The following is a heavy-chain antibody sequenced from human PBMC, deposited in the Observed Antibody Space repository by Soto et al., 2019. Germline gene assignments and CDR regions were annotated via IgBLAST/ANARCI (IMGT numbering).Heavy chain of an antibody. V-gene: IGHV4-30-2*01. CDR1: GGSISSVGYS. CDR3: ARSVGYRSRRWTYYFDY. D-gene: IGHD6-19*01. Sequence: SQTLSLTWAVSGGSISSVGYSWNWIRQPPVEGLEWIGYIYHSGSFLYNPSLSSRVTISLDRSKNQFSRRLRSVTPADTAVYSSARSVGYRSRRWTYYFDYWGQGALATVPS. CDR2: IYHSGSF. J-gene: IGHJ4*02.